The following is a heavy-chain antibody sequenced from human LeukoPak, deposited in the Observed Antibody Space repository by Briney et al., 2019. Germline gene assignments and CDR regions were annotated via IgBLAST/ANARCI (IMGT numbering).Heavy chain of an antibody. D-gene: IGHD3-3*01. CDR1: GFTFSRHG. J-gene: IGHJ4*02. CDR2: ISNDGSRK. Sequence: GGPLRLSCAPSGFTFSRHGMHWVRQAPGKGLEWVAIISNDGSRKYYAHSVEGRFTITRDNSKNTLYLQMDSLRAEDTAVYYCARDRAWNYFDYWGQGTLVTVSS. V-gene: IGHV3-30*03. CDR3: ARDRAWNYFDY.